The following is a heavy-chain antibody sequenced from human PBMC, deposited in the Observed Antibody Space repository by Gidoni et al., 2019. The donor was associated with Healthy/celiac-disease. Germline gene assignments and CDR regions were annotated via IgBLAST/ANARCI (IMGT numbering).Heavy chain of an antibody. V-gene: IGHV5-51*03. J-gene: IGHJ5*02. CDR3: ARLGRGFRYPKSNWFDP. D-gene: IGHD1-1*01. CDR2: IYPGYCDT. Sequence: EVQLVKSGAEVKKPGESLKISCKCSGYSFTSYWIGWVRQMPGKGLEWIGLIYPGYCDTRYIPAFHGQVTISADKSISTASLQWSSLKASDTAMYYCARLGRGFRYPKSNWFDPWGQGTLVTVSS. CDR1: GYSFTSYW.